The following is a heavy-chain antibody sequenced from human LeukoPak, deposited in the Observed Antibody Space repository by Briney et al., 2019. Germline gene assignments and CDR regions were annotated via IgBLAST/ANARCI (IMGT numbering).Heavy chain of an antibody. J-gene: IGHJ4*02. CDR3: AKVQGAATFDY. CDR2: IIGGSSST. Sequence: GGSLRLSCAASGFTLSNYAMSWIRQAPGKGLEWVSAIIGGSSSTYYADSVKGRFTISRDNSKNTLYLQMNSLRADDTAVYYCAKVQGAATFDYWGQGTRVTVSS. V-gene: IGHV3-23*01. CDR1: GFTLSNYA. D-gene: IGHD6-25*01.